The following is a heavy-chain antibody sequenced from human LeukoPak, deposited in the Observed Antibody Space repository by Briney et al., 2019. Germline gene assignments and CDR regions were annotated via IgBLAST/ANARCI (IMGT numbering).Heavy chain of an antibody. Sequence: GGSLRLSCAASGFTFSSYAMNWVRQAPGKGPEWVSGISGSGGSTNYADSVKGRFTISRDNSKNTLYLQMNSLRAEDTAVYYRAKRLPFGSGGSGYFDYWGQGTLVTVSS. CDR2: ISGSGGST. D-gene: IGHD3-10*01. V-gene: IGHV3-23*01. J-gene: IGHJ4*02. CDR3: AKRLPFGSGGSGYFDY. CDR1: GFTFSSYA.